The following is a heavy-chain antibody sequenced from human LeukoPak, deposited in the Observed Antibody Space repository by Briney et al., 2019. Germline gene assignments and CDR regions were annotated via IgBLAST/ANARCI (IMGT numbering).Heavy chain of an antibody. Sequence: ASVKVSCKPSGYTFSDYYLYWVRQAPGQGLEWMGWINPNSGGTNYAQKFQGRVTLTRDTSINTVYMELSRLTSDDTAVYFCARPGYCGGGSCSDWFDSWGQGTLVTVSS. CDR3: ARPGYCGGGSCSDWFDS. CDR2: INPNSGGT. J-gene: IGHJ5*01. CDR1: GYTFSDYY. D-gene: IGHD2-15*01. V-gene: IGHV1-2*02.